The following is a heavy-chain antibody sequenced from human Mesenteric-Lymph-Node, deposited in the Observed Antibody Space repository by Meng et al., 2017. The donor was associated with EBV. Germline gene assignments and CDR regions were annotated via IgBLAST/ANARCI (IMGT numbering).Heavy chain of an antibody. CDR2: INPSGST. J-gene: IGHJ4*02. D-gene: IGHD2-15*01. CDR3: ARYGCSGGSCYPYFDY. Sequence: QVQCRQVGAGLWKPSEPLSLACAVYGGSCSGYYWGWIRQPPWKGLEWIGEINPSGSTNYNSSLKSRVTMSVDTSKNQFSLKLSSVTAADTAVYYCARYGCSGGSCYPYFDYWGQGTLVTVSS. V-gene: IGHV4-34*01. CDR1: GGSCSGYY.